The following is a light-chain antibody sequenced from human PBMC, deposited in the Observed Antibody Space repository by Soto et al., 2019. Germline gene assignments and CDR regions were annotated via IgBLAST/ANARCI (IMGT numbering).Light chain of an antibody. V-gene: IGKV3-11*01. CDR3: QQRFNWPRT. J-gene: IGKJ2*01. Sequence: EIVLTQSPATLSLSPGERATLSCRASQSINSYLAWYQQKPGQAPRLLIYDASNRATGLPARFSGSGSGTDFTLTVSSLEPEDFAVYYCQQRFNWPRTFGQGTKLEIK. CDR2: DAS. CDR1: QSINSY.